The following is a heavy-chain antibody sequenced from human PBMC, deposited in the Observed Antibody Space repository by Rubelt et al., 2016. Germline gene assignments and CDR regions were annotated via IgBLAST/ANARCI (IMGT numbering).Heavy chain of an antibody. J-gene: IGHJ6*02. CDR2: IYYSGTT. CDR1: GGSISSSTYY. V-gene: IGHV4-39*07. Sequence: QLQLQESGPGVVKPSETLSLTCTVSGGSISSSTYYWGWIRQPPGKGLEWIATIYYSGTTYYNASLKSRVPIAVDKSKTQVSLKLNSVTAADTAVYYCARDPIYGMDVWGQGTTVTVSS. CDR3: ARDPIYGMDV.